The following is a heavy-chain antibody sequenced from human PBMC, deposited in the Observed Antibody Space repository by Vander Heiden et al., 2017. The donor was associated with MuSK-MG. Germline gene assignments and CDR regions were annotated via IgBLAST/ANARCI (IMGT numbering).Heavy chain of an antibody. D-gene: IGHD6-19*01. Sequence: QAPLQASGPGLVNPSQPLSLTCTVSRASLGSYYWSWIRQPPGKGLEWIGYIYYIGSTNYNPTLKSRVTISVDTSKDQFSLKLSSVTAADTAVYYCARAAGTIYYFDYWGQGTLVTVPP. J-gene: IGHJ4*02. CDR3: ARAAGTIYYFDY. CDR1: RASLGSYY. CDR2: IYYIGST. V-gene: IGHV4-59*01.